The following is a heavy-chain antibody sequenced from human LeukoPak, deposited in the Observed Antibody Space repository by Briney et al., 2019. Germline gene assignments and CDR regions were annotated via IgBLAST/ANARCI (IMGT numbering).Heavy chain of an antibody. CDR1: GGSISSSSYY. J-gene: IGHJ4*02. CDR3: ARQPYILGAYYFDY. D-gene: IGHD1-26*01. Sequence: SETLSLTCTVSGGSISSSSYYWGWIRQPPGKGLEWIGSIYYNGSTNYNPSLKSRVTVLVDTSKNLFSLTLGSVTAADTAVYYCARQPYILGAYYFDYWGQGALVTVSS. CDR2: IYYNGST. V-gene: IGHV4-39*01.